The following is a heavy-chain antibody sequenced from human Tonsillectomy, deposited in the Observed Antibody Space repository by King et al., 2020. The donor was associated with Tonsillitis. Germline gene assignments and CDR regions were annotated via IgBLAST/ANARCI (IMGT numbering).Heavy chain of an antibody. CDR2: IKTKNDGGTT. J-gene: IGHJ4*02. CDR3: TTGPF. CDR1: GFTFPDAW. V-gene: IGHV3-15*07. Sequence: VQLVESGGDLVKPGGSLRLSCAASGFTFPDAWRTLVRQAPGEGLGWGGRIKTKNDGGTTGYAAPVKERFTISRDDLKNMVYLQMNSLKTDDTAVYYCTTGPFWGQGTLVTVSS.